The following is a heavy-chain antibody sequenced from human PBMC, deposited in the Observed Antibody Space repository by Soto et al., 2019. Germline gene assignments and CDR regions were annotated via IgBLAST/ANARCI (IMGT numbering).Heavy chain of an antibody. CDR3: ARDSGGWLQSSFDY. CDR1: GYTFTSYG. D-gene: IGHD3-10*01. J-gene: IGHJ4*02. V-gene: IGHV1-18*01. CDR2: ISAYNGNT. Sequence: GASVKVSCKASGYTFTSYGISWVRQAPGQGLEWMGWISAYNGNTNYAQKLQGRVTMTTDTSTSTAYMELRSLRSEDTAVYYCARDSGGWLQSSFDYWGQGTLVTVSS.